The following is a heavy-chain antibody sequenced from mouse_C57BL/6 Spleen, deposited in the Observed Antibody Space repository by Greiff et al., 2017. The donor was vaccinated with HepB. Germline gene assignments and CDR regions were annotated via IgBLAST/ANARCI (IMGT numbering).Heavy chain of an antibody. CDR3: AYYGSSPRYFDV. J-gene: IGHJ1*03. D-gene: IGHD1-1*01. CDR2: IYPGSGST. Sequence: VQLKQPGAELVKPGASVKMSCKASGYTFTSYWITWVKQRPGQGLEWIGDIYPGSGSTNYNEKFKSKATLTVDTSSSTAYMQLSSLTSEDSAVYYCAYYGSSPRYFDVWGTGTTVTVSS. CDR1: GYTFTSYW. V-gene: IGHV1-55*01.